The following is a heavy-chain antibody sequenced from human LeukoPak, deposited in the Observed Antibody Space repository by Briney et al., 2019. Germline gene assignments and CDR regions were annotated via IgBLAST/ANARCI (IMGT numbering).Heavy chain of an antibody. J-gene: IGHJ4*02. CDR3: ARVNLLRLGELGNFDY. D-gene: IGHD3-16*01. V-gene: IGHV4-38-2*02. CDR2: IYHSGST. CDR1: GYSISSGFY. Sequence: SETLSLTCTVSGYSISSGFYWGWIRQPPGKGLECIGSIYHSGSTYYNPSLKSRVTISVDTSKNQFSLKLSSVTAADTAVYYRARVNLLRLGELGNFDYWGQGTLVTVSS.